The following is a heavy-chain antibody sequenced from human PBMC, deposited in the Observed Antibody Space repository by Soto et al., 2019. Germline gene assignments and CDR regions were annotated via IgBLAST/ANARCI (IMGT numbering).Heavy chain of an antibody. Sequence: HVQLQESGPGLVKPSETLSLRCTVSGGSIRSYYWSWIRQSPGKGLEWIGYIYDTGSTNYNPSLKSRFAISLDTPKNPFALKVSSVSAADTAVYYCARQFESESLTGRYVAFDIWGQGTMVTVSS. D-gene: IGHD1-1*01. CDR2: IYDTGST. V-gene: IGHV4-59*08. J-gene: IGHJ3*02. CDR1: GGSIRSYY. CDR3: ARQFESESLTGRYVAFDI.